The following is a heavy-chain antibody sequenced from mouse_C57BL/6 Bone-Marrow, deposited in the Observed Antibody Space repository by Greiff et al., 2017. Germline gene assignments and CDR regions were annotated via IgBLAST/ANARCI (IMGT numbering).Heavy chain of an antibody. Sequence: VQVVESGAELVRPGASVTLSCKASGYTFTDYEMHWVKQTPVHGLEWIGAIDPETGGTAYNQKFKGKAILTADKSSSTAYMELRSLTSEDSAVYYCTRLNWDGFDYWGQGTTLTVSS. J-gene: IGHJ2*01. CDR1: GYTFTDYE. V-gene: IGHV1-15*01. CDR3: TRLNWDGFDY. CDR2: IDPETGGT. D-gene: IGHD4-1*01.